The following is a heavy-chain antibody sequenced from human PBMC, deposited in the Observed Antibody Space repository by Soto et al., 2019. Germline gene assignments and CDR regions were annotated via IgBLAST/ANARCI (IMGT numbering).Heavy chain of an antibody. CDR2: MNMDGSRT. CDR3: VRGDGDRYDGHGYLGRH. Sequence: EVQLVESGGGLVQPGGSLRLYCAASGFTFSMYWMHWVRQAPGKGLVWVSRMNMDGSRTSYADFAKGRFTISRDDAKSTVYLQMSNLRAEDSAVYYCVRGDGDRYDGHGYLGRHWGQGTLVTVSS. V-gene: IGHV3-74*01. CDR1: GFTFSMYW. J-gene: IGHJ4*02. D-gene: IGHD2-21*01.